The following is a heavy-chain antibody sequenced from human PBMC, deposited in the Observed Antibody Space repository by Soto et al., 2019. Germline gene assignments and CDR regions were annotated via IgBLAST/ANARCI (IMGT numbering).Heavy chain of an antibody. CDR2: IYSSGST. V-gene: IGHV3-53*04. CDR1: GFTVSSNY. D-gene: IGHD5-12*01. J-gene: IGHJ4*02. CDR3: AKDPSPSRGYSGYGYFDY. Sequence: PGGSLRLSCAASGFTVSSNYVSWVRQAPGKGLEWVSVIYSSGSTYYADSVKGRFTISRHNSKNTLYLQMNSLRAEDTALYYCAKDPSPSRGYSGYGYFDYWGQGTLVTVSS.